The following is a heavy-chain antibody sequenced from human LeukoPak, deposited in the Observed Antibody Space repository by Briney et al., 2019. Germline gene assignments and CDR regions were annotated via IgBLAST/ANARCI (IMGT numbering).Heavy chain of an antibody. CDR2: VSPGGST. Sequence: LRLSCAASGFTFSSYAMHWVRQPPGKGLEWIGEVSPGGSTRYNPSLRSRVTISLDTSRSRFSLRLSSVTAADTGVYYCARDGGTRLGFDPWGQGTLVTVSS. V-gene: IGHV4-34*01. CDR3: ARDGGTRLGFDP. J-gene: IGHJ5*02. D-gene: IGHD3-16*01. CDR1: GFTFSSYA.